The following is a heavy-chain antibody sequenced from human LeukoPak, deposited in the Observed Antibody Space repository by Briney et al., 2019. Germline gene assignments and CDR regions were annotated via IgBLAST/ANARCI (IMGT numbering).Heavy chain of an antibody. CDR1: GFTFSSYW. D-gene: IGHD3-10*01. CDR3: ARGGSSGSYPA. V-gene: IGHV3-30*03. J-gene: IGHJ4*02. Sequence: GGSLRLSCAASGFTFSSYWMSWVRQAPGKGLEWVAVISYDGSNKYYADSVKGRFTISRDNSKNTLYLQMNNLRAEDTAVYYCARGGSSGSYPAWGQGTLVTVSS. CDR2: ISYDGSNK.